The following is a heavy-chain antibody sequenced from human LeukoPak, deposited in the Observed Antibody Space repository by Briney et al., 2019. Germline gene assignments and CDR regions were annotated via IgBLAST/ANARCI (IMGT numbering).Heavy chain of an antibody. J-gene: IGHJ4*02. D-gene: IGHD3-22*01. CDR1: GFTFSSYA. Sequence: GSLRLSCAASGFTFSSYAMHWVRQAPGKGLEWVAVISYDGSNKYYADSVKGRFTISRDNSKNTLYLQMNSLRAEDTAVYYCARGRGDVVDSVVIEPYFDYWGQGTLVTVSS. CDR2: ISYDGSNK. CDR3: ARGRGDVVDSVVIEPYFDY. V-gene: IGHV3-30-3*01.